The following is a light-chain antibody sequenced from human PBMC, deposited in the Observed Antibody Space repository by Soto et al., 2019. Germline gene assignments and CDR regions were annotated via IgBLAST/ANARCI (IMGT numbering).Light chain of an antibody. CDR3: AAWDDSLSGSV. CDR1: SSNIGSNY. J-gene: IGLJ3*02. V-gene: IGLV1-47*01. CDR2: RNN. Sequence: QSVLTQPPSASGTPGQRVTISCSGSSSNIGSNYVYWYQQLPGTAPKLLIYRNNQRPSVVPDRFSGSKSGTSASLAISGLRSEDEADSYCAAWDDSLSGSVFGGGTQLTVL.